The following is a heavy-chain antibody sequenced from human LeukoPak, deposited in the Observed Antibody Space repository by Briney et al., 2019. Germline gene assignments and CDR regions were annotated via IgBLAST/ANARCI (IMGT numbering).Heavy chain of an antibody. CDR2: SNPNSGGT. V-gene: IGHV1-2*06. Sequence: ASVKVSCKASGYTFTGYYIHWVRQAPGQGLGWMGRSNPNSGGTNYAQKFQGRVTMTRDTSASTVYMELSRLRSDDTAVYYCARHRGDNSNPRYYFYYMDVWGKGTTVTVSS. D-gene: IGHD4-11*01. CDR3: ARHRGDNSNPRYYFYYMDV. CDR1: GYTFTGYY. J-gene: IGHJ6*03.